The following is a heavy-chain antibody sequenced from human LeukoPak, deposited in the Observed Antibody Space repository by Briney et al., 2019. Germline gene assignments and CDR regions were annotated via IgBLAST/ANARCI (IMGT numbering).Heavy chain of an antibody. D-gene: IGHD6-6*01. CDR1: GYTFISYD. Sequence: AASVKVSCKASGYTFISYDSNWVRQAPGQGLEWMGWMNANSGNTGYAQKFQGRVTMTWNTSITTAYMELSSLRSEDTAVYLCARGLGAAHPVFDYWGQGTLVTVSS. J-gene: IGHJ4*02. V-gene: IGHV1-8*01. CDR2: MNANSGNT. CDR3: ARGLGAAHPVFDY.